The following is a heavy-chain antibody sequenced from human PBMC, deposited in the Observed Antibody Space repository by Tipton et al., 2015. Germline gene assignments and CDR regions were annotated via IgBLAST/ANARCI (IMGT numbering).Heavy chain of an antibody. D-gene: IGHD5-18*01. Sequence: SLRLSCVASGFMFDEYGMHWVRQAPGKGLEWVSGIGWNNGNIDYADSVKGRFTISRDNAKNSLYLQMNSLRAEDTAVYYCARRYRYGYDFWGQGTLVTVSS. J-gene: IGHJ4*02. CDR3: ARRYRYGYDF. V-gene: IGHV3-9*01. CDR2: IGWNNGNI. CDR1: GFMFDEYG.